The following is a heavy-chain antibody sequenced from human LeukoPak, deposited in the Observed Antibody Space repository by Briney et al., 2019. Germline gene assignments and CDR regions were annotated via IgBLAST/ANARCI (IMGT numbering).Heavy chain of an antibody. V-gene: IGHV1-2*02. Sequence: EASVKVSCKASGYTFTGYSLHWVRQAPGQGLEWMGWISPDSGGTNYAQNLQGRVTVTRDTSISTAYMELSSLRSDDTAVYYCARGTLRIVGARGVPHGFDIWGQGTMVTVSS. CDR3: ARGTLRIVGARGVPHGFDI. J-gene: IGHJ3*02. CDR1: GYTFTGYS. D-gene: IGHD1-26*01. CDR2: ISPDSGGT.